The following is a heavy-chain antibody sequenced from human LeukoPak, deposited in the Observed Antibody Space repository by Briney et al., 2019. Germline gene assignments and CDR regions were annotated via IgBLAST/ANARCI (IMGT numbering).Heavy chain of an antibody. CDR2: TYYRSKWYN. Sequence: SQTLSLTCAISGDSVSSNSAAWNWIRQSPSRGLEWLGRTYYRSKWYNDYAVSVKSRITINPDTSKNQFSLQLNSVTPEDTAVYYCASKGYSSGWSRDAFDNWGQGTMVTVSS. D-gene: IGHD6-19*01. CDR1: GDSVSSNSAA. CDR3: ASKGYSSGWSRDAFDN. V-gene: IGHV6-1*01. J-gene: IGHJ3*02.